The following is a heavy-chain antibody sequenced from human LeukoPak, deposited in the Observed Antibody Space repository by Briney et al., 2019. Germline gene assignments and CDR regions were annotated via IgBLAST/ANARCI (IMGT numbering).Heavy chain of an antibody. J-gene: IGHJ6*02. CDR2: ISYDGSNK. D-gene: IGHD3-22*01. V-gene: IGHV3-30-3*01. CDR1: GFTFSSYA. Sequence: PGGSLRPSCAASGFTFSSYAMHWVRQAPGKGLEWVAVISYDGSNKYYADSVKGRFTIPRDNSKNTLYLQMNSLRAEDTAVYYCARDSHYYDSSGYYTEFVFYYYGMDVWGQGTTVTVSS. CDR3: ARDSHYYDSSGYYTEFVFYYYGMDV.